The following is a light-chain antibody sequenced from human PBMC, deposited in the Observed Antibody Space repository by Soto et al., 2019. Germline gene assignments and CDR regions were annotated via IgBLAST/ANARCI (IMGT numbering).Light chain of an antibody. CDR3: MQGSHWPPWT. V-gene: IGKV2-30*01. CDR1: QSLLNSDGNTY. J-gene: IGKJ1*01. CDR2: KVS. Sequence: DVVLTQSPLSLPVTLGQPASISCRSSQSLLNSDGNTYLNCFHQRPGQSPRRLIYKVSNRDSGVPDRFSGSGSGTDFTLKISRVEAEDVGIYYCMQGSHWPPWTFGQGTKVEIK.